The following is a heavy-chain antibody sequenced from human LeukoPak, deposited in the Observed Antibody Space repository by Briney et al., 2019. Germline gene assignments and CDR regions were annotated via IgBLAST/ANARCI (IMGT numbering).Heavy chain of an antibody. CDR1: GFTFSSYA. Sequence: SGGSLRLSCAASGFTFSSYAMHWVRQAPGKGLEWVAVISYDGSNKYYPDSVKGRFTISRDNSKNTLYLQMNSLRAEDTAVYYCAKWGCSGGSCYPFAYWGQGTLVTVSS. V-gene: IGHV3-30*04. D-gene: IGHD2-15*01. J-gene: IGHJ4*02. CDR3: AKWGCSGGSCYPFAY. CDR2: ISYDGSNK.